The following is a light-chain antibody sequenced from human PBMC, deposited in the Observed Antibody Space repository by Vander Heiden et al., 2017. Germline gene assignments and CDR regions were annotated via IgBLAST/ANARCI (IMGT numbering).Light chain of an antibody. CDR2: DAS. J-gene: IGKJ4*01. CDR1: QGVSSY. CDR3: QQRDSWPPT. Sequence: ELVLTQSPATLSLSPGERATLSCRASQGVSSYLAWYQQKPGQAPKLLIYDASNRATGIPSRFSGSGSGTDFTLTISSLEPEDFAVYYCQQRDSWPPTFGGGTKVEIK. V-gene: IGKV3-11*01.